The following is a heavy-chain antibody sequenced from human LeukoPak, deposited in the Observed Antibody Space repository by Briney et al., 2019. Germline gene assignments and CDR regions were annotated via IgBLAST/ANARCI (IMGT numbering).Heavy chain of an antibody. CDR1: GGSFSGYY. CDR2: INHSGST. J-gene: IGHJ5*02. D-gene: IGHD6-13*01. Sequence: SETLSLTCAVYGGSFSGYYWSWIRQPPGKGLEWIGEINHSGSTNYNPSLKSRVTISVDTSKNQFSLKLSSVTAADTAVYYCARGGGNTEAAGTWWFDPWGQGTLVTVSS. V-gene: IGHV4-34*01. CDR3: ARGGGNTEAAGTWWFDP.